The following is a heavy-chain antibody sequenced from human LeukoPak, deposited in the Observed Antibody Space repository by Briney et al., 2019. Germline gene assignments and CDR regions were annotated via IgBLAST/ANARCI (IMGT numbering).Heavy chain of an antibody. D-gene: IGHD6-19*01. CDR2: ISTVSTYK. V-gene: IGHV3-21*01. CDR3: ARVYSSGWDDAFDI. Sequence: VGSLRLSCAASRFTFTDYSMTRVRPAPGKGVGWVSSISTVSTYKFYSDAVNGRFTISRDNAKNTLYLQMSSRRAEDTAVYYCARVYSSGWDDAFDIWGQGTMVTVSS. J-gene: IGHJ3*02. CDR1: RFTFTDYS.